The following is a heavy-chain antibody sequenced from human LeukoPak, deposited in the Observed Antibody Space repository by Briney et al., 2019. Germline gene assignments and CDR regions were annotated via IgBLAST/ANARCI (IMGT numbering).Heavy chain of an antibody. D-gene: IGHD5-18*01. CDR1: GGSISSYY. CDR3: ARDGGTAMDI. J-gene: IGHJ4*02. Sequence: SETLSLTCTVSGGSISSYYWSWIRQPPGKGLEWIGYIYYSGNTNYNPSLKSRVTISVDTSKNQFSLRLSSVTAADTAVYYCARDGGTAMDIWGQGTLVTVSS. CDR2: IYYSGNT. V-gene: IGHV4-59*01.